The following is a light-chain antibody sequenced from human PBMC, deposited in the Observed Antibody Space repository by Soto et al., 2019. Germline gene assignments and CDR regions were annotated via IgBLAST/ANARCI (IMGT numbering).Light chain of an antibody. V-gene: IGLV2-11*01. J-gene: IGLJ1*01. CDR1: SSDVGRYSY. Sequence: ALPQTRSVSWSPGQSVSISCTGTSSDVGRYSYVSWYQQHPGKAPKLMIYDVSERPSGVPDRFSGSKSGNTASLTISGLQAEDEADYYCCSYAGTYTGVFGTGTKVTVL. CDR2: DVS. CDR3: CSYAGTYTGV.